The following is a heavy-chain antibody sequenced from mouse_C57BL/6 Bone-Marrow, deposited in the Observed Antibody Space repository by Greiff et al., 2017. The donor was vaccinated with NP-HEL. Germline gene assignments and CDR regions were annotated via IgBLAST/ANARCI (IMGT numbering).Heavy chain of an antibody. CDR2: ISSGSSTI. CDR3: ARSRGGFAY. Sequence: EVQRVESGGGLVKPGGSLKLSCAASGFTFSDYGMHWVRQAPEKGLEWVAYISSGSSTIYYADTVKGRVTISRDNAKNTLYLQMTSLRAEDTAVYYCARSRGGFAYWGQGTLVTVSA. CDR1: GFTFSDYG. D-gene: IGHD3-1*01. V-gene: IGHV5-17*01. J-gene: IGHJ3*01.